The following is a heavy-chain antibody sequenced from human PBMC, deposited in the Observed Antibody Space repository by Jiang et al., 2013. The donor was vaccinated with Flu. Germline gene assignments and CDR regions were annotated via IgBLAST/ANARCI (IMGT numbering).Heavy chain of an antibody. D-gene: IGHD5-24*01. J-gene: IGHJ3*02. V-gene: IGHV3-9*01. CDR1: GFTFDDYA. CDR3: AKDGLQFVRFNAFDI. Sequence: VQLVESGGGLVQPGRSLRLSCAASGFTFDDYAMHWVRQAPGKGLEWVSGISWNSGSIGYADSVKGRFTISRDNAKNSLYLQMDSLRAEDTALYYCAKDGLQFVRFNAFDIWAKGQWSPSLQ. CDR2: ISWNSGSI.